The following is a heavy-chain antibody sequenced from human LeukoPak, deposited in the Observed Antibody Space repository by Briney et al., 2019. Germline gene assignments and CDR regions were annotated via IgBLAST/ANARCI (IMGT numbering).Heavy chain of an antibody. Sequence: PSETLSLTCTVSGYSISSGYYWGWIRQPPGEGLEWIGEINHSGSTNYSPSLKSRVTLSVDTSKNQFSLRLSSVTAADTAVYYCARRTFGGVIAYWGQGTLVTVSS. V-gene: IGHV4-38-2*02. J-gene: IGHJ4*02. CDR3: ARRTFGGVIAY. CDR2: INHSGST. CDR1: GYSISSGYY. D-gene: IGHD3-16*02.